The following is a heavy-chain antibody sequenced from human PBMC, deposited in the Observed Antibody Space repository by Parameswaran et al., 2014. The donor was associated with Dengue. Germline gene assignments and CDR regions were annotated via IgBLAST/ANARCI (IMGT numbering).Heavy chain of an antibody. CDR2: IWYDGSNK. Sequence: QMPGKGLEWVAVIWYDGSNKYYADSAKGRFTISRDNSKNTLYLQMNSLRAEDTAVYYCARDYGGFWYFDLWGPWHPGHRLL. J-gene: IGHJ2*01. V-gene: IGHV3-33*01. D-gene: IGHD4-17*01. CDR3: ARDYGGFWYFDL.